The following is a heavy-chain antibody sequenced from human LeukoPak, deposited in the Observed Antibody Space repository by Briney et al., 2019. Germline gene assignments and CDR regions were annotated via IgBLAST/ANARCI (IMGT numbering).Heavy chain of an antibody. CDR1: GFTVSSNY. J-gene: IGHJ4*02. D-gene: IGHD3-22*01. V-gene: IGHV3-53*01. CDR3: ARDSSGYYYGY. CDR2: IYSGGST. Sequence: GGSLRLSCAASGFTVSSNYMSWVRQAPGKGLEWVSVIYSGGSTYYADSVKGRFTISRDNSKNTLYLQMNSLRAEDTAVYYCARDSSGYYYGYWGQGTLVTVSS.